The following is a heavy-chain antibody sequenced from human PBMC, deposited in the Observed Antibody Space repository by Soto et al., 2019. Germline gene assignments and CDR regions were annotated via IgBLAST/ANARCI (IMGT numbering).Heavy chain of an antibody. CDR2: MNPNSGNT. CDR1: GYTFTSYD. Sequence: ASVKVSCKASGYTFTSYDINWVRQATGQGLEWMGWMNPNSGNTGYAQKFQGRVTMTRNTSISTAYMELSSLRSEDTAVYYCARTGLVPQGLGEAGGAAFYIGGQGKTVPVSS. J-gene: IGHJ3*02. V-gene: IGHV1-8*01. CDR3: ARTGLVPQGLGEAGGAAFYI. D-gene: IGHD6-19*01.